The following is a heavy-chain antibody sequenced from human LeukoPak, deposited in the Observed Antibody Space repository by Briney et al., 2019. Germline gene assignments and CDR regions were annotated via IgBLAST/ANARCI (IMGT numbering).Heavy chain of an antibody. CDR2: IYYSGST. J-gene: IGHJ4*02. Sequence: SETLSLTCTVSGGSISSSGYYWGWLRQPPGKGLEWIVSIYYSGSTYYNPSLKSRVTISVDTSINQFSLKLSSVPAADTAVYYCARLGLKFLEWSYWGQGTLVTVSS. D-gene: IGHD3-3*01. CDR3: ARLGLKFLEWSY. V-gene: IGHV4-39*01. CDR1: GGSISSSGYY.